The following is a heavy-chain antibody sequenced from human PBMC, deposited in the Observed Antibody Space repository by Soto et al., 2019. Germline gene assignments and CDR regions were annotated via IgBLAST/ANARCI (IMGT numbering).Heavy chain of an antibody. J-gene: IGHJ6*03. Sequence: GGSLRLSCAASGFTISGSAMHWVRQASGKGLEWVGRIRSKANSYATAYAASVKGRFTISRDDSKNTAYLQMNSLKTEDSAVYYCPLTVDSNYYYYMDVWGKGTTVTVSS. CDR3: PLTVDSNYYYYMDV. V-gene: IGHV3-73*01. CDR2: IRSKANSYAT. CDR1: GFTISGSA. D-gene: IGHD4-4*01.